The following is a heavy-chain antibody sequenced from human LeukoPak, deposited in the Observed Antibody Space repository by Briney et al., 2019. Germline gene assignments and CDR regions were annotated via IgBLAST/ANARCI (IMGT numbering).Heavy chain of an antibody. CDR1: GGSFSSYY. V-gene: IGHV4-34*01. CDR3: ARDPRIFGVVRRSNYYMDV. J-gene: IGHJ6*03. Sequence: SATLSLTCAVYGGSFSSYYCSCIRHHPGRWLECIGVIKIGGATNYNPSLKSRVTISVDTSKNQFSLKLSSVTAADTAVYYCARDPRIFGVVRRSNYYMDVWGKGTTVTVSS. CDR2: IKIGGAT. D-gene: IGHD3-3*02.